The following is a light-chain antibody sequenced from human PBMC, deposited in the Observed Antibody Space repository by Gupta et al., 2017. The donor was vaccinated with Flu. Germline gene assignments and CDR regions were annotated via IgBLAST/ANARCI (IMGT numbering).Light chain of an antibody. V-gene: IGKV1-33*01. Sequence: DTQMTQSPSSLSASVGDRVTITCQASQDITNYLNWYQQKPGKAPNLLIYAASSLETGVPSRFSGSGSGRHFTFTVSSLQPVDIAGYSCQQFDSLPRFSFGQGTYLAIK. CDR3: QQFDSLPRFS. J-gene: IGKJ2*03. CDR1: QDITNY. CDR2: AAS.